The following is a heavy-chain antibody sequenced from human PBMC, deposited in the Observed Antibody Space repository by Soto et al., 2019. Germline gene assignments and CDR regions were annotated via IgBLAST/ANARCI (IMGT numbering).Heavy chain of an antibody. J-gene: IGHJ4*02. CDR2: ISYDGSNK. CDR1: GFTFSSYS. D-gene: IGHD6-19*01. Sequence: QVQLVGSGGGVVQPGRSLRLSCAASGFTFSSYSMHWVRQAPGKGLEWVAVISYDGSNKYYADSVKGRFTISRDNSKNTLYLQMNSLRAEDTAVYYCARGAGIAVASTSFDYWGQGTLVTVSS. V-gene: IGHV3-30-3*01. CDR3: ARGAGIAVASTSFDY.